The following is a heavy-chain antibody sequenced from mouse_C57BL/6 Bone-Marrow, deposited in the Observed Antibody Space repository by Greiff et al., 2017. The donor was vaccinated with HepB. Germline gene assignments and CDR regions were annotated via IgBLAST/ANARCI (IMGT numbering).Heavy chain of an antibody. Sequence: VKLQESGPGLVAPSQSLSITCTVSGFSLTSYAISWVRQPPGKGLEWLGVIWTGGGTNYNSALKSRLSISKDNSKSQAFLKMTSLQTDDTARYYCARIYGSSSYAMDYWGQGTSVTVSS. V-gene: IGHV2-9-1*01. CDR3: ARIYGSSSYAMDY. CDR2: IWTGGGT. J-gene: IGHJ4*01. CDR1: GFSLTSYA. D-gene: IGHD1-1*01.